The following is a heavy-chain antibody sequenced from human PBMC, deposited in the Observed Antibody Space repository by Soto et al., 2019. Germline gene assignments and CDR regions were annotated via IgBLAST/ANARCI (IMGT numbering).Heavy chain of an antibody. D-gene: IGHD3-9*01. J-gene: IGHJ5*02. V-gene: IGHV2-5*02. CDR1: GLSLSTSGGG. CDR2: IYWDDDK. Sequence: QITLKESGPTLVKPTQTLTLTCTFSGLSLSTSGGGVGWMRQPPGKALHWLALIYWDDDKRYSPSLKSRPTITNDTSNTQVILTMNTNNPVDTATDYCAHRRDYDILSGGNTFDPWGQGTLVTVSS. CDR3: AHRRDYDILSGGNTFDP.